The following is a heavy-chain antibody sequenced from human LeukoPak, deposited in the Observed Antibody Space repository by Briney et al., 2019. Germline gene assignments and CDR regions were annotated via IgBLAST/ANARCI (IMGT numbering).Heavy chain of an antibody. D-gene: IGHD3-10*01. CDR3: ARDYKVPD. CDR1: GFTFSSYN. J-gene: IGHJ4*02. CDR2: ITTSSSYT. V-gene: IGHV3-21*01. Sequence: GGSLRLSCAASGFTFSSYNMDWVRQTPGKGLEWISSITTSSSYTFYADSVKGRFTISRDNAKNSLYLQMNSLRAEDTAVYYCARDYKVPDWGQGTLVTVSS.